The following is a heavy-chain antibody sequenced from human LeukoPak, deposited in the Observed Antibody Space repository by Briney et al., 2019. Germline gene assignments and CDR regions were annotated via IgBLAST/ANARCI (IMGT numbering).Heavy chain of an antibody. J-gene: IGHJ4*02. V-gene: IGHV4-59*08. D-gene: IGHD6-6*01. Sequence: SETLSLTCTVSGGSISGYYWSWIRQPPGKGLEWIGYIYYSGSTDYNPSLKSRLTISVDTSKNQFSLKLNSVTAADTAVYYCASRLFDYWGQGTLVTVSS. CDR3: ASRLFDY. CDR2: IYYSGST. CDR1: GGSISGYY.